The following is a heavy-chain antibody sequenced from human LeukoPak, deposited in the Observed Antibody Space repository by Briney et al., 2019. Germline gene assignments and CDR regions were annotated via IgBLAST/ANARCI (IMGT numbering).Heavy chain of an antibody. CDR1: GGSISSYY. CDR3: ARDEVGGSYDY. Sequence: SSETLSLTCTVSGGSISSYYWSWIRQPPGKGLEWIGYIYYSGSTNYNPSLKSRVTISLDTSKNQFSLKLSSVTAADTAVYYCARDEVGGSYDYWGQETLVTVSS. D-gene: IGHD1-26*01. CDR2: IYYSGST. J-gene: IGHJ4*02. V-gene: IGHV4-59*01.